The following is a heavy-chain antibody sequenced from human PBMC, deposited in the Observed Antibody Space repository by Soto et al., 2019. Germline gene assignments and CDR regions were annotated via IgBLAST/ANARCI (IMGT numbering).Heavy chain of an antibody. D-gene: IGHD1-20*01. J-gene: IGHJ4*02. CDR1: GFTFSNYE. CDR3: AREGDNSAADH. CDR2: ISTSGHR. V-gene: IGHV3-48*03. Sequence: VQLVESGGGLVQPGQSLRLACAASGFTFSNYEMNWVRQSPGKGLEWISYISTSGHRYYADSVKGRFTISRDDAKNSVYLQMNSLRAEDTAMYYCAREGDNSAADHWGQGTLVTVSS.